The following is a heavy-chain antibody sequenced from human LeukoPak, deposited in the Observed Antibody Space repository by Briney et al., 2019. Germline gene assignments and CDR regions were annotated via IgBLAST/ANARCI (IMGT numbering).Heavy chain of an antibody. Sequence: SETLSLTCTVSGGSINTSSYYWGWIRQPPGKGLEWIGSIYYTGRSHYNPTVESRVGISIDTSKNQFSLKLSSVTAADTAVYYCARITMVRGVMTLGYWGQGTLVTVSS. CDR1: GGSINTSSYY. J-gene: IGHJ4*02. CDR2: IYYTGRS. D-gene: IGHD3-10*01. V-gene: IGHV4-39*07. CDR3: ARITMVRGVMTLGY.